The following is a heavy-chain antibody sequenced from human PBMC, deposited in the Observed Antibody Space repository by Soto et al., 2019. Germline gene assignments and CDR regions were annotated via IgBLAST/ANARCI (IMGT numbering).Heavy chain of an antibody. J-gene: IGHJ4*02. Sequence: SETLSLTCTVSGDSISSDDHYWTRIRQPPGKGLEWIGYIYYTGRTSYNPSLRSRISMSVDTSKNHFSLQLSSESAADTSVHYCARDRSNSYDYLDFWGQGTLVTVSS. CDR1: GDSISSDDHY. CDR3: ARDRSNSYDYLDF. CDR2: IYYTGRT. D-gene: IGHD6-6*01. V-gene: IGHV4-30-4*01.